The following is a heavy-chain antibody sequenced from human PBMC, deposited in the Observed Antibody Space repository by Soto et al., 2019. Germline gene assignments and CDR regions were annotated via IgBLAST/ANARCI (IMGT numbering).Heavy chain of an antibody. CDR3: ARVGQLLYSCDY. CDR1: GFTFSSYD. CDR2: ISSSGSTI. J-gene: IGHJ4*02. Sequence: GGSLRLSCAASGFTFSSYDMNWVRQAPGKGLEWVSYISSSGSTIYYADSLKGRFTISRDNAKNSLYLQMNSLRAEDTAVYYCARVGQLLYSCDYWGQGTLVTVSS. D-gene: IGHD2-2*01. V-gene: IGHV3-48*03.